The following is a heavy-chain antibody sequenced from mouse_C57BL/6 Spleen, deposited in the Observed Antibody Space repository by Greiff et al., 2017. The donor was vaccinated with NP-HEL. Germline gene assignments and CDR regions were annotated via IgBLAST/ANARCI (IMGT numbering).Heavy chain of an antibody. Sequence: EVQLVESGPGLVKPSQSLSLTCSVTDYSITSGYYWNWIRQFPGNKLAWMGYISYDGSNNYNPSLKNRLSITRDTSKKQFFLKLNSVTTEDTATYYCARDRIYYAMDYWGQGTSVTVSS. V-gene: IGHV3-6*01. CDR1: DYSITSGYY. CDR3: ARDRIYYAMDY. CDR2: ISYDGSN. J-gene: IGHJ4*01.